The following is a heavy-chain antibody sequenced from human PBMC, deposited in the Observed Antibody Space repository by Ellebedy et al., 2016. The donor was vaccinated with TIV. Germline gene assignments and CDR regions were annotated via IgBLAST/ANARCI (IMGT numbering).Heavy chain of an antibody. CDR2: IYHSGST. CDR1: GGSISSGGYS. V-gene: IGHV4-30-2*01. J-gene: IGHJ4*02. CDR3: ARGLRRDGYNLGY. Sequence: SQTLSLTCAVSGGSISSGGYSWSWIRQPPGKGLEWIGYIYHSGSTYYDPSLKSRVTISVDRSKNQFSLKLSSVTAADTAVYYCARGLRRDGYNLGYWGQGTLVTVSS. D-gene: IGHD5-24*01.